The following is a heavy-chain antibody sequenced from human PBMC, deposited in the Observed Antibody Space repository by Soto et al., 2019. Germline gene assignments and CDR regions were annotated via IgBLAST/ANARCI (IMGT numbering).Heavy chain of an antibody. D-gene: IGHD3-22*01. CDR1: GFTFTSSA. V-gene: IGHV1-58*01. CDR3: AAPQRNYYDSSGYLTGMDV. J-gene: IGHJ6*02. CDR2: IVVGSGNT. Sequence: SVKVSCKASGFTFTSSAVQWVRQARGQRLEWIGWIVVGSGNTNYAQKFQERVTITRDMSTSTAYMELSSLRSEDTAVYYCAAPQRNYYDSSGYLTGMDVWGQGTTVTVSS.